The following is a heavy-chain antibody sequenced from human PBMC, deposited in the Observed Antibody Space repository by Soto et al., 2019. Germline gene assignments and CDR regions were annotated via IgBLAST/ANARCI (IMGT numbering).Heavy chain of an antibody. CDR3: ARDLTPLLGAFDI. D-gene: IGHD2-8*02. CDR2: IIPILGIA. CDR1: GGTFSSYT. Sequence: QVQLVQSGAEVKKPGSSVKVSCKASGGTFSSYTISWVRQAPGQGLEWMGRIIPILGIANYAQKFQGRVTITADKSTSTAYMELSSLRSEDTAVYYCARDLTPLLGAFDIWGQGTMVTVSS. J-gene: IGHJ3*02. V-gene: IGHV1-69*08.